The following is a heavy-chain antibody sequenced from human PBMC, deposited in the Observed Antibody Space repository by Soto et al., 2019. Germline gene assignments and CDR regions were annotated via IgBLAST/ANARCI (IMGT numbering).Heavy chain of an antibody. D-gene: IGHD4-17*01. CDR1: GASISSGDDY. CDR2: IDNSGNI. CDR3: VRGNDFGDFFDY. V-gene: IGHV4-30-4*01. Sequence: QVQLVESGPGLVKPSQTLSLTCTVSGASISSGDDYWTWIGQPPGKGLEWIGYIDNSGNIYHNPSLKSRLTISLDTSKNQFSLKVSSVTAADTAVYYCVRGNDFGDFFDYWGQGTLVTVSS. J-gene: IGHJ4*01.